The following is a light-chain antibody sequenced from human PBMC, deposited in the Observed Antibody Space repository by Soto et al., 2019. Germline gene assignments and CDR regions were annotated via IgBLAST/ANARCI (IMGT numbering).Light chain of an antibody. J-gene: IGKJ1*01. Sequence: EIVLTQSPATLSLSPGERATLSCRASQSVSSYLAWYQQKPGKAPRLLIYDASNRATRIPARFSGSGSGTDFTLTISSLKPEDCAVYYCQQRSNWPPTWTFGQGTKVEIK. CDR1: QSVSSY. CDR2: DAS. CDR3: QQRSNWPPTWT. V-gene: IGKV3-11*01.